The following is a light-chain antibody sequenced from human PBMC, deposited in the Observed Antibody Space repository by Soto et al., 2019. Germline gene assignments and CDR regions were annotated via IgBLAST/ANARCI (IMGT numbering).Light chain of an antibody. J-gene: IGKJ1*01. CDR1: QSVSNN. CDR3: QQYNNWPPWT. V-gene: IGKV3-15*01. Sequence: ILMTQSPATLSVSPGERATLSCRASQSVSNNLAWYQQKPGQAPRLLIYDASTRATGIPARFSGSGSGTEFTLTSSGLQSEDFAVYYWQQYNNWPPWTFGQGTKVEIQ. CDR2: DAS.